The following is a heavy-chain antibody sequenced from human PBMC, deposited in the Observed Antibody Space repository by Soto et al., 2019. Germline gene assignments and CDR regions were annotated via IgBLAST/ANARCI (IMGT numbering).Heavy chain of an antibody. Sequence: EVQLVESGGGLVKPGGSLRLSCAASGFTFSSYSMNWVRQAPGKGLEWVSSISSSSSYIYYADSVKGRFTISTDNAKNSLYLQMHSLRAEDTAVYYWARAEFGYGAPDFPYCQHWGQGTLGTVSS. CDR2: ISSSSSYI. V-gene: IGHV3-21*01. CDR3: ARAEFGYGAPDFPYCQH. CDR1: GFTFSSYS. J-gene: IGHJ1*01. D-gene: IGHD3-16*01.